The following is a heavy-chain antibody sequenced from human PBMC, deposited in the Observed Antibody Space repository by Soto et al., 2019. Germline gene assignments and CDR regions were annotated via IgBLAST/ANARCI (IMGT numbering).Heavy chain of an antibody. D-gene: IGHD2-15*01. CDR1: GGSISSGGYY. Sequence: SETLSLTCTVSGGSISSGGYYWSWIRQHPGKGLEWIGYIYYSGSTYYNPSLKSRVTISVDTSKNQFSLKLSSVTAADTAVYYCASGPVRGGGGESNDWFDPWGQGTLVTV. CDR3: ASGPVRGGGGESNDWFDP. CDR2: IYYSGST. J-gene: IGHJ5*02. V-gene: IGHV4-31*03.